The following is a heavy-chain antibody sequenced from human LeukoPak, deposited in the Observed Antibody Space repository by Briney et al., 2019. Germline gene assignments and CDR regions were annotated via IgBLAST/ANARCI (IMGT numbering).Heavy chain of an antibody. CDR2: IYYSGST. CDR1: GGSISSYY. CDR3: ASSPTAPDRLCDYFDY. J-gene: IGHJ4*02. V-gene: IGHV4-59*01. D-gene: IGHD1-14*01. Sequence: SETLSLTCTVSGGSISSYYWSWIRQPPGKGLEWIGYIYYSGSTNYNPSLKSRVTISVDTSKNQFSLKLSSVTAADTAVYYCASSPTAPDRLCDYFDYWGQGTVVTVSS.